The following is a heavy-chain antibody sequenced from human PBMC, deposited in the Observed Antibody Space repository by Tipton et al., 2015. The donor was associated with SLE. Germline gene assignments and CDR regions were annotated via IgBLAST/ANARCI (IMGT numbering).Heavy chain of an antibody. Sequence: TLSLTCTVSGGSISSGSYYWSWIRQPAGKGLEWIGSIYYSGSTYYNPSLKSRVTISVDTSKNQFSLKLSSVTAADTAVYYCARLAAAGTDWYFDPWGRGTLATVSS. CDR2: IYYSGST. CDR1: GGSISSGSYY. D-gene: IGHD6-13*01. V-gene: IGHV4-39*01. CDR3: ARLAAAGTDWYFDP. J-gene: IGHJ2*01.